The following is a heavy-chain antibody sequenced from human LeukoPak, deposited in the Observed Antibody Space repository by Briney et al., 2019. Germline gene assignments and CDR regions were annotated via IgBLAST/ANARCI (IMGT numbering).Heavy chain of an antibody. D-gene: IGHD6-19*01. V-gene: IGHV3-7*01. CDR1: GFTFSSYS. Sequence: GGSLRLSCVASGFTFSSYSMNWVRQAPGKGLEWVANIGQDGNEKQYLDSVKGRFIISRDNAKNSLYLQMDSLRAEDTAIYYCANSVAYSFNYWGQGTLVTVAS. CDR2: IGQDGNEK. CDR3: ANSVAYSFNY. J-gene: IGHJ4*02.